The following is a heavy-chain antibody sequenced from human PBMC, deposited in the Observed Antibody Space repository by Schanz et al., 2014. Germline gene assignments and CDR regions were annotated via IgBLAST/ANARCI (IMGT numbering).Heavy chain of an antibody. J-gene: IGHJ5*02. CDR2: ISAYNGNT. D-gene: IGHD3-9*01. CDR3: AKAEYDILTDSYSRLDP. Sequence: QIQLVQSGPEVKKPGASVKVSCTASGFNFNNYDINWVRQAPGQGLEWMGWISAYNGNTKYPQKLQGRVTMTTDTSTNTAYMELRSLRSDDTAVYYCAKAEYDILTDSYSRLDPWGQGTLVTVSS. V-gene: IGHV1-18*04. CDR1: GFNFNNYD.